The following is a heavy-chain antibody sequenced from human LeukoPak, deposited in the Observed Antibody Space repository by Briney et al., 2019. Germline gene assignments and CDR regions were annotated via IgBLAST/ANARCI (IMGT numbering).Heavy chain of an antibody. Sequence: PSETLSLTCAVSSYSISSGYYWDWIRQPPGKGLEWIGTIFYSGRAYYNPSLKSRVTMSVDTSKNHFSLKLTSVTAADTAVYVCSRDRGGRTGSASGDFDFWGQGTLVTVSS. D-gene: IGHD1-1*01. CDR1: SYSISSGYY. J-gene: IGHJ4*02. CDR3: SRDRGGRTGSASGDFDF. CDR2: IFYSGRA. V-gene: IGHV4-38-2*02.